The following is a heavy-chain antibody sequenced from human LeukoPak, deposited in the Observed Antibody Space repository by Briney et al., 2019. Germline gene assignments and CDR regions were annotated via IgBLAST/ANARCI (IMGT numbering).Heavy chain of an antibody. V-gene: IGHV3-48*01. CDR2: FNSASGTI. Sequence: GGSLRLSCAASGFIFSTYSMNWVRQAPGKGLEWVSYFNSASGTISYADSVKGRFTISRDNAKNSLYLQMNSLRAEDTAVYYCARDRDYSFDYWGQGTLVTVSS. J-gene: IGHJ4*02. CDR3: ARDRDYSFDY. CDR1: GFIFSTYS.